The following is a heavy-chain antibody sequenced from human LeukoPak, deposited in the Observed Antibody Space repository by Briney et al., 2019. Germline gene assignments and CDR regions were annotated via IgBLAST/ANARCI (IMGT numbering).Heavy chain of an antibody. CDR3: ASSRSGWIYFDY. J-gene: IGHJ4*02. CDR2: ISYDGNNK. CDR1: GFTFSSYA. D-gene: IGHD6-19*01. Sequence: GGSLRLSCAASGFTFSSYAMHWVRQAPGKGLEWVAVISYDGNNKYYVDSVKGRFTISRDNSKNTLYLQMSSLRVEDTAVYYCASSRSGWIYFDYWGQGTLVTVSS. V-gene: IGHV3-30*15.